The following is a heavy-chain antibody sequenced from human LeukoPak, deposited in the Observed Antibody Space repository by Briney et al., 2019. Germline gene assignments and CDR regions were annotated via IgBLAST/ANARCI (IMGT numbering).Heavy chain of an antibody. CDR3: ARIRAAPDY. D-gene: IGHD3-3*01. CDR2: INHSGST. V-gene: IGHV4-34*01. Sequence: SETLSLTCAVYGGSFSGYYWSWIRQPPGKGLEWIGEINHSGSTNYNPSLKSRVTISVDTSKNRFSLKLSSVTAADTAVYYCARIRAAPDYWGQGTLVTVSS. J-gene: IGHJ4*02. CDR1: GGSFSGYY.